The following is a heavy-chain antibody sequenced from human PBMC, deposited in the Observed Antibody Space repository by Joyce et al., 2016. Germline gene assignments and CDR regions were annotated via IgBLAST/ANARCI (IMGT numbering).Heavy chain of an antibody. J-gene: IGHJ4*02. CDR1: GYKFTNYW. V-gene: IGHV5-51*01. CDR3: TRGECSGGSCYSS. D-gene: IGHD2-15*01. CDR2: IYPGDSET. Sequence: EVQLVQSGAEVKKPGESLKISCQCSGYKFTNYWIAWVRQMPGKGLEWMGRIYPGDSETRYSPSLQGQVTISADNSINAAYLHWISLKPSDTAMYYCTRGECSGGSCYSSWGQGTLVTVSS.